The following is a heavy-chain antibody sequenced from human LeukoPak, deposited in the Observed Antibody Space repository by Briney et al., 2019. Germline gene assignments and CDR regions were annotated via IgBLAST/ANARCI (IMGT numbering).Heavy chain of an antibody. CDR3: ARDYKYAFDN. Sequence: HTGGSLRLPCAASGFTFSDYSMNWVRQAPGKGLEWISYIGIDSGNTNYADSVKGRFTISGDKAKNSLYLQMNGLRVEDTAVYYCARDYKYAFDNWGQGTLVTVSS. CDR1: GFTFSDYS. J-gene: IGHJ4*02. CDR2: IGIDSGNT. D-gene: IGHD5-24*01. V-gene: IGHV3-48*01.